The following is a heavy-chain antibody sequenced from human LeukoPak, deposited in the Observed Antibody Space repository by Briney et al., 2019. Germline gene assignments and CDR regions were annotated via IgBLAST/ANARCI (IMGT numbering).Heavy chain of an antibody. CDR3: AKDRFKVFDY. V-gene: IGHV3-23*01. CDR1: RFTFSSYW. J-gene: IGHJ4*02. Sequence: GGSLRLSCAASRFTFSSYWMSWVRQAPGKGLEWVSAISGSGGSTYYADSVKGRFTISRDNSKNTLYLQMNSLRAEDTAVYYCAKDRFKVFDYWGQGTLVTVSS. D-gene: IGHD3-10*01. CDR2: ISGSGGST.